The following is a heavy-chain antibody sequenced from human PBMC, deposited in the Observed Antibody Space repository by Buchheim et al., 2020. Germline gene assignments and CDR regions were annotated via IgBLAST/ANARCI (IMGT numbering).Heavy chain of an antibody. Sequence: EVHLVQSGAEVKKPGESLKISCRGSGYSFVSYWIGWVRQMPGKGLEWMGIIYPGDSDTRYSPSFQGQVTISADKSISTAYLQWSSLKASDSAVYFCASGYSFTLGYYGMDVWGQGTT. CDR2: IYPGDSDT. CDR3: ASGYSFTLGYYGMDV. D-gene: IGHD4-11*01. CDR1: GYSFVSYW. J-gene: IGHJ6*02. V-gene: IGHV5-51*01.